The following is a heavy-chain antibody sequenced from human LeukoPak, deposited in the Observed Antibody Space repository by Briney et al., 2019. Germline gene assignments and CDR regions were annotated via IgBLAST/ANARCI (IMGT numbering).Heavy chain of an antibody. CDR1: GYTLTGYY. Sequence: ASVKVSCKASGYTLTGYYMHWVRQAPGQGLEWMGWINPNSGGTNYAQKFQGRVTMTRDTSISTAYMELSRLRSDDTAVYYCARDYYGSGRLFDHWGQGTLVTVSS. V-gene: IGHV1-2*02. CDR3: ARDYYGSGRLFDH. J-gene: IGHJ5*02. D-gene: IGHD3-10*01. CDR2: INPNSGGT.